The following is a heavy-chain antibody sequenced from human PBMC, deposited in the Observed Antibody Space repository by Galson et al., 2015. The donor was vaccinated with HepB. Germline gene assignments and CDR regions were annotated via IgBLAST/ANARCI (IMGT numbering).Heavy chain of an antibody. J-gene: IGHJ2*01. Sequence: SVKVSCKASGGTFSRYAISWVRQAPGQGLEWMGGIIPIFGTANYAQKFQGRVTITADESTSTAYMELSSLRSGDTAVYYCAGDGLAYCRGECFYWYFALWGRGTLVTVSS. CDR1: GGTFSRYA. CDR3: AGDGLAYCRGECFYWYFAL. V-gene: IGHV1-69*13. D-gene: IGHD2-21*01. CDR2: IIPIFGTA.